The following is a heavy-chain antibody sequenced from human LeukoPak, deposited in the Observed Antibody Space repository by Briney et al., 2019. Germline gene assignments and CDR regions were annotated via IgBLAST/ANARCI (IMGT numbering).Heavy chain of an antibody. CDR3: AIFRCYYYDSSGHPTDI. CDR1: GFTFSSYA. V-gene: IGHV3-23*01. D-gene: IGHD3-22*01. CDR2: ISGSGGST. J-gene: IGHJ3*02. Sequence: GGSLRLSCTASGFTFSSYAMSWVRQAPGKGLEWVSAISGSGGSTYYADSVKGRFTISRDNSKNTLYLQMNSLRAEDTAEYYCAIFRCYYYDSSGHPTDIWGQGTMVTVSS.